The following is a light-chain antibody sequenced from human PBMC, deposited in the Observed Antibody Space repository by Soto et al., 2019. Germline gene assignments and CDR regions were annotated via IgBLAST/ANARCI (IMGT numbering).Light chain of an antibody. CDR1: QGVSSA. Sequence: AIQLTQSPSSLSASVGDRVTITCRASQGVSSALAWYPQKPGKAPKLLIYSASSLESGVPSRFSGSGSGTEFTLTISSLQPEDFATYYCQQFNSYPHTFGQGTRLEIK. CDR2: SAS. V-gene: IGKV1-13*02. CDR3: QQFNSYPHT. J-gene: IGKJ5*01.